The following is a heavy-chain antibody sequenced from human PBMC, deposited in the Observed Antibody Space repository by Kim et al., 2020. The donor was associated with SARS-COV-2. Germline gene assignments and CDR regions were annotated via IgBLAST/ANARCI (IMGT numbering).Heavy chain of an antibody. CDR1: GFTFSSYS. V-gene: IGHV3-21*01. Sequence: GGSLRLSCAASGFTFSSYSMNWVRQAPGKGLEWVSSISSSSSYIYYADSVKGRFTISRDNAKNSLYLQMNSLRAEDTAVYYCARDLGKVWWLRSYFDYWGQGTLVTVSS. CDR2: ISSSSSYI. CDR3: ARDLGKVWWLRSYFDY. D-gene: IGHD5-12*01. J-gene: IGHJ4*02.